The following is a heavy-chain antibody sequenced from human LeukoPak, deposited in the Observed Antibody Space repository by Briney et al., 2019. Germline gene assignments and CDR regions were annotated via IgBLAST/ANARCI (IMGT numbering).Heavy chain of an antibody. J-gene: IGHJ6*03. D-gene: IGHD3-10*01. CDR1: GFTFSIYA. CDR3: AKGSGSGSYYNPSHYYMDV. Sequence: PGGSLRLSCAASGFTFSIYAMSWVRQAPGKGLEWVSGISGSGDSTYYADSVKGRFTISRDNSKNTLYLQMNSLRAEDTAVYYCAKGSGSGSYYNPSHYYMDVWGKGTTVTVSS. V-gene: IGHV3-23*01. CDR2: ISGSGDST.